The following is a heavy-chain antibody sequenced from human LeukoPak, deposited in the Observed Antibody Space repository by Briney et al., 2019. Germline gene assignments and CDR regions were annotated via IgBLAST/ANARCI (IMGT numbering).Heavy chain of an antibody. Sequence: ASVKVSCKASGGTFSSYAISWVRQAPGQGLEWMGRIIPILGIANYAQKFQGRVTITADKSTSTAYMELSSLRSEDTAVYYCARGRSSSWYWDFQHWGQGTLVTVSS. J-gene: IGHJ1*01. D-gene: IGHD6-13*01. V-gene: IGHV1-69*04. CDR2: IIPILGIA. CDR1: GGTFSSYA. CDR3: ARGRSSSWYWDFQH.